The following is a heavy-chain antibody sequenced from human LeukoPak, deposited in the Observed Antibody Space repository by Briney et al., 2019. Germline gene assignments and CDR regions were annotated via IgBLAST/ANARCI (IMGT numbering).Heavy chain of an antibody. CDR3: ARDRSYYDSSGYYLYY. V-gene: IGHV3-11*04. CDR1: GFTFSDYY. J-gene: IGHJ4*02. D-gene: IGHD3-22*01. Sequence: GGSLRLSCAASGFTFSDYYMSWIRQAPGKGLEWVSYISSSGSTIYYADSVKGRFTISRDNAKNSLYLQMNSLRAEDTAVYYCARDRSYYDSSGYYLYYWGREPWSPSPQ. CDR2: ISSSGSTI.